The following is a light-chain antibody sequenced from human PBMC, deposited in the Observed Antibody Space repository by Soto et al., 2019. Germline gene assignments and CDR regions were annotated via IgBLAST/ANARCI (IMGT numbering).Light chain of an antibody. CDR1: QGISSY. J-gene: IGKJ4*01. V-gene: IGKV1-8*01. Sequence: AIRMTQSPSSFSASTGDRVTITCRASQGISSYLAWYQQKPGKAPKLLIYAASTLQSGVPSRFSGSGSGTDFTLTISCLQPEDSATYYCQQASSFPLTFGGGTKVEIQ. CDR3: QQASSFPLT. CDR2: AAS.